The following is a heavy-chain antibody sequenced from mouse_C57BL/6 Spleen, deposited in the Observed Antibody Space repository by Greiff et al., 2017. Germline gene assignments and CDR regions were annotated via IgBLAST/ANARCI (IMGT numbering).Heavy chain of an antibody. CDR3: ARVAGDGYYFAY. CDR2: IYPGDGDT. Sequence: VQLQQSGPELVKPGASVKISCKASGYAFSSSWMNWVKQRPGKGLEWIGRIYPGDGDTNYNGKFKGKATLTADKSSSTAYMQLSSLTSEDSAVYFCARVAGDGYYFAYWGQGTLVTVSA. J-gene: IGHJ3*01. V-gene: IGHV1-82*01. D-gene: IGHD2-3*01. CDR1: GYAFSSSW.